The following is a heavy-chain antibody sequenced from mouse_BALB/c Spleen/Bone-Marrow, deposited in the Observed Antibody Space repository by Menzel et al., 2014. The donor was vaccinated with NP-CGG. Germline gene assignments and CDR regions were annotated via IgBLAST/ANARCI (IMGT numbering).Heavy chain of an antibody. CDR1: GYAFTDYL. CDR3: ARYDGYLDY. Sequence: QVHVKQSGAELIRPGTSVKVSCKASGYAFTDYLMEWLKQRPGQGLEWIGVINPGSGSTNYNEKFKDKATLTADTSSNTAYMQLSSLTSDDSAVYFRARYDGYLDYWGQGTTLTVSS. D-gene: IGHD2-3*01. J-gene: IGHJ2*01. V-gene: IGHV1-54*01. CDR2: INPGSGST.